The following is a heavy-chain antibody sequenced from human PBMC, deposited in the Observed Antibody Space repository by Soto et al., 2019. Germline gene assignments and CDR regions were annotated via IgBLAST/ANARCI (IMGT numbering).Heavy chain of an antibody. V-gene: IGHV3-23*01. J-gene: IGHJ6*02. CDR1: GFTFSSYA. D-gene: IGHD6-6*01. CDR2: ISGSGGST. CDR3: AKAWEYSSSEPPDYYYGMDV. Sequence: EVQLLESGGRLVQPGGSLRLSCAASGFTFSSYAMSWVRQAPGKGLEWVSAISGSGGSTYYADSVKGRFTISRDNSKNTLYLQMNSLRAEDTAVYYCAKAWEYSSSEPPDYYYGMDVWGQGTTVTVSS.